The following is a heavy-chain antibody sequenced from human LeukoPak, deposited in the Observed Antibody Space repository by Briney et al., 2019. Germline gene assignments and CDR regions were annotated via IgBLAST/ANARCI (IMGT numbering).Heavy chain of an antibody. D-gene: IGHD3-22*01. V-gene: IGHV4-59*01. CDR3: ARVLADTYYYDSSHAFDI. Sequence: SETLSLTCSVSGGSINSYYWSWIRQTVGSGLEWIGYIYYSGSTNYNPSLKSRVTISVDTSKNQFSLKLSSVTAADTAVYYCARVLADTYYYDSSHAFDIWGQGTMVTVSS. CDR1: GGSINSYY. CDR2: IYYSGST. J-gene: IGHJ3*02.